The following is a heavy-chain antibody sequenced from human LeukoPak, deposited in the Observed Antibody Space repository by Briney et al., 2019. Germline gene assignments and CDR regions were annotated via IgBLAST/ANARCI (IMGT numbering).Heavy chain of an antibody. CDR3: ARHQCCRSSSCYGIDY. D-gene: IGHD2-2*01. CDR2: IYPRYSDT. Sequence: RXLRXKXXEWMGIIYPRYSDTISTPSFQRQVTILADKSISTAYLQWSSLKASDTAMYYCARHQCCRSSSCYGIDYWGQGTLVTVSS. J-gene: IGHJ4*02. V-gene: IGHV5-51*01.